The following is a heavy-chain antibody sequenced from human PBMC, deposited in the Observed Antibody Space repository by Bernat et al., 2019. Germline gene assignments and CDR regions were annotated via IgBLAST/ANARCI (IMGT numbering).Heavy chain of an antibody. V-gene: IGHV3-23*01. CDR2: ISHDGST. D-gene: IGHD6-6*01. J-gene: IGHJ4*02. CDR3: AKDGAARPWPRFDY. Sequence: EVQLLESGGGLVQPGGSLRLPCAASGFIFSSNAMSWVRQAPEKGLEWVSTISHDGSTYYADSVKGRFTISKDNSKNTLYLQMDSLRAEDTAVYYCAKDGAARPWPRFDYWGEGTLITVSS. CDR1: GFIFSSNA.